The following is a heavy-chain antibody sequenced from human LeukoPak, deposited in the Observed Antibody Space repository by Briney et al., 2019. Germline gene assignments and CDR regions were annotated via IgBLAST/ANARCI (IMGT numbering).Heavy chain of an antibody. CDR3: ARMGTMGAASYNSYYYYMDV. CDR1: GFTLSSYW. Sequence: PGGSLRLSCGGSGFTLSSYWMTWVRQAPGKGLEWVANIKEDGSERHYVDSVKGRFIISRDNAENSLYLQMNSLRAEDTAVYYCARMGTMGAASYNSYYYYMDVWGKGTTVTVSS. CDR2: IKEDGSER. J-gene: IGHJ6*03. V-gene: IGHV3-7*01. D-gene: IGHD2-15*01.